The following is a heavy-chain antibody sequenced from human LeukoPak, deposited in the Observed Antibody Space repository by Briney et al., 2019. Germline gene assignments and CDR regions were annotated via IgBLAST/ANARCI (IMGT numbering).Heavy chain of an antibody. D-gene: IGHD2-2*01. CDR2: ISYDGSNK. CDR3: ARDHFINVVVPAAIDY. V-gene: IGHV3-30*04. Sequence: GGSLRLSCAASGFTFSSYAMHWVRQAPGKGLEWVAVISYDGSNKYYADSVKGRFTISRDNSKNTLYLQMNSLRAEDTAVYYCARDHFINVVVPAAIDYWGQGTLVTVSS. J-gene: IGHJ4*02. CDR1: GFTFSSYA.